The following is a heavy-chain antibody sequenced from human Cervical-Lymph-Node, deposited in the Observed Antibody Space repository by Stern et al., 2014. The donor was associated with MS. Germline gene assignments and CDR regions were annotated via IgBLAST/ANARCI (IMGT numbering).Heavy chain of an antibody. D-gene: IGHD3-3*01. CDR3: ARGSGTAYDLRGDY. CDR1: GYIFTDYY. V-gene: IGHV1-2*02. Sequence: VQLLESGAEARAPGASMKVSYKASGYIFTDYYLHWVRQAPGQGLEWLGWINPNSGGTNYAQNFQGRVTMTRDTSISTAYMELRWLGSADTAVYYCARGSGTAYDLRGDYWGQGTLVTVSS. CDR2: INPNSGGT. J-gene: IGHJ4*01.